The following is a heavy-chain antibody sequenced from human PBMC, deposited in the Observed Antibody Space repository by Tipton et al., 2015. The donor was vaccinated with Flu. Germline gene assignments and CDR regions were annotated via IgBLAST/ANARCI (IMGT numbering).Heavy chain of an antibody. V-gene: IGHV4-34*01. CDR2: INQSGST. Sequence: TLSLTCAVYGGSFSGHYWSWIRRPPGKGLEGIGEINQSGSTNSNPSPKSRAAISVDTSKNQFSLKLSSLTAADTAVYYCAGRDYSNYVSDPKSWFDPWGQGTLVAVSS. J-gene: IGHJ5*02. D-gene: IGHD4-11*01. CDR3: AGRDYSNYVSDPKSWFDP. CDR1: GGSFSGHY.